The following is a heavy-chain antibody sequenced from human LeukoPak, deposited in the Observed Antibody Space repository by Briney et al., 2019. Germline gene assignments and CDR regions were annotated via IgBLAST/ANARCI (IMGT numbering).Heavy chain of an antibody. Sequence: PGGSLRLSCAASGFTFSSYWMSWVRQAPGKGLEWVANIKQDGSEKYYVDSVKGRFTISRDNAKNTLYLQMNSLRAEDTAVYHCAISNYYDSSGPDYWGQGTLVTVSS. V-gene: IGHV3-7*01. J-gene: IGHJ4*02. CDR3: AISNYYDSSGPDY. D-gene: IGHD3-22*01. CDR2: IKQDGSEK. CDR1: GFTFSSYW.